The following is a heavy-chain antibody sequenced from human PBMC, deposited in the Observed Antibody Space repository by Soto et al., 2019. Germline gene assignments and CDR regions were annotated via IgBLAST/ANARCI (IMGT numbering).Heavy chain of an antibody. D-gene: IGHD1-26*01. V-gene: IGHV1-69*13. CDR1: GGTFSSYA. CDR3: ARGQRRDGHNSAGKYFQH. Sequence: SVKVSCKAPGGTFSSYAISWVRQAPGQGLEWMGGIIPIFGTANYAQKFQGRVTITADESTSTAYMELSSLRSEDTAVYYCARGQRRDGHNSAGKYFQHWGQGTLVTVSS. CDR2: IIPIFGTA. J-gene: IGHJ1*01.